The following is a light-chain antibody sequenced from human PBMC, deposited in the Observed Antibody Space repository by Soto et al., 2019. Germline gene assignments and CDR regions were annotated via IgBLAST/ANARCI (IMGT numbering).Light chain of an antibody. CDR2: GAS. J-gene: IGKJ1*01. CDR3: QQYDSSPQA. Sequence: EIVMTQSPATLSVSPGERATLSCRASQSVSSNLAWYQQKPGQAPRLLIYGASTRATGIPARFSGSGSGTDFTLSISRLEPEDFAVYYCQQYDSSPQAFGQGTKVEI. V-gene: IGKV3-15*01. CDR1: QSVSSN.